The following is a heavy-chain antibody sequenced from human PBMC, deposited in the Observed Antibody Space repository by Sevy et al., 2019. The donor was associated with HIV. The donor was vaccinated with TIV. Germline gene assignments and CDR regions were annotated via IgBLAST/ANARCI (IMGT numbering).Heavy chain of an antibody. V-gene: IGHV3-21*06. Sequence: GGSLRLSCAASGFIFSGYNMHWVRQAPGKGLEWVSSISTSSTYIYQADPVKGRFTISRDNAQNSVYLQMNSLRVEDTALYYCARGSCIGGSCHTGYHGMDVWGQGTTVTVSS. J-gene: IGHJ6*02. CDR2: ISTSSTYI. CDR3: ARGSCIGGSCHTGYHGMDV. CDR1: GFIFSGYN. D-gene: IGHD2-15*01.